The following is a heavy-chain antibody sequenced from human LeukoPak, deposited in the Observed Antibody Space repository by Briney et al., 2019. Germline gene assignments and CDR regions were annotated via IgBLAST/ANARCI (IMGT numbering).Heavy chain of an antibody. J-gene: IGHJ6*02. CDR2: INPNSGGT. V-gene: IGHV1-2*02. CDR1: GYTFTGYY. CDR3: ARVYDFDDYHYGMDV. D-gene: IGHD3-3*01. Sequence: ASVKVSCKASGYTFTGYYMHWVRQAPGQGLEWMGWINPNSGGTNYAQKFQGRVTMTRDTSISTAYMELSRLRSDDTAVYYCARVYDFDDYHYGMDVWGQGTTVTVSS.